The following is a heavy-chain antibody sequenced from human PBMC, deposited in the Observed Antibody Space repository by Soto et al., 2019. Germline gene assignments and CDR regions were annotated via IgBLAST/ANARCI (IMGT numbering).Heavy chain of an antibody. D-gene: IGHD6-19*01. CDR2: VNAYNGNT. CDR1: GYTFTSYG. V-gene: IGHV1-18*01. J-gene: IGHJ4*02. Sequence: QVQLVQSGAEVKKPGASVKVSCKASGYTFTSYGISWVRQAPGQGLEWMGWVNAYNGNTNYAQKFRGRVTMTTNTTTSTAYMELRSLRSDDTAVYYCAREAVSGRTGFDYWGQGTLVTVSS. CDR3: AREAVSGRTGFDY.